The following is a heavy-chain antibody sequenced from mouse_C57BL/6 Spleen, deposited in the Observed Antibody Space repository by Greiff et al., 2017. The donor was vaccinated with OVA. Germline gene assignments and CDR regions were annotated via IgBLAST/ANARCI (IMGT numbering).Heavy chain of an antibody. CDR2: IHPNSGST. D-gene: IGHD2-3*01. CDR1: GYTFTSYW. Sequence: QVQLQQPGAELVKPGASVKLSCKASGYTFTSYWMHWVKQRPGQGLEWIGMIHPNSGSTNYNEKFKSKATLTVDKSSSTAYMQLSSLTSEDSAVYYGAGRDDGYYLYDCALDYWGQGTSVTVSS. J-gene: IGHJ4*01. CDR3: AGRDDGYYLYDCALDY. V-gene: IGHV1-64*01.